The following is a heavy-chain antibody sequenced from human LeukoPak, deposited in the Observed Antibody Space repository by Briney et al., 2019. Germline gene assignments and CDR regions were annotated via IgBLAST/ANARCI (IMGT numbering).Heavy chain of an antibody. CDR3: AKVRIRYFDSPFDY. J-gene: IGHJ4*02. V-gene: IGHV3-74*01. D-gene: IGHD3-9*01. Sequence: PGGSLRLSCAASGLTFSSHWMHWVRQAPGKGLVWVSRITNDGSSTTYADSVKGRFTISRDNSKNTLYLQMNSLRAEDTAVYYCAKVRIRYFDSPFDYWGQGTLVTVSS. CDR2: ITNDGSST. CDR1: GLTFSSHW.